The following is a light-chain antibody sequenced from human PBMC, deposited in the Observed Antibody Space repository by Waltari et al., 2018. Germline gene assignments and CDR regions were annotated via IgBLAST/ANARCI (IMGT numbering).Light chain of an antibody. Sequence: DIQLTQSPSSLSAAVGDGVTITCQATQDITTSLSWFQQKPGKAPQLLIYDASSLQAGVPSRFSGTGSGTAFSFTITSLQPEDSATYYCQHYHSLPYTFGRGTKLQIK. CDR3: QHYHSLPYT. CDR1: QDITTS. J-gene: IGKJ2*01. V-gene: IGKV1-33*01. CDR2: DAS.